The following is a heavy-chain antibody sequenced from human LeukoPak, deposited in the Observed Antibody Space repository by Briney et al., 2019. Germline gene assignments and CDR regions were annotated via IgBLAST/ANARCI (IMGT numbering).Heavy chain of an antibody. J-gene: IGHJ4*02. Sequence: RSLRLSCAASGFTFSSYAMHWVRQAPGKGLEWVAVISYDGSNKYYADSVKGRFPISRDNSKNTLYLQMNSLRAEDTAVYYCARDRHRITEGFDYWGQGTLVTVSS. CDR2: ISYDGSNK. D-gene: IGHD3-16*01. V-gene: IGHV3-30*04. CDR3: ARDRHRITEGFDY. CDR1: GFTFSSYA.